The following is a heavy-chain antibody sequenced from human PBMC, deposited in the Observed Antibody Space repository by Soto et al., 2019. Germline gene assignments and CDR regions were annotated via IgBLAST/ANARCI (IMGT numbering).Heavy chain of an antibody. CDR2: IKQDGSEK. Sequence: SLRLSCAASGFTFSSYWMSWVRQAPGEGLEWVANIKQDGSEKYYVDSVKGRFTISRDNAKNSLYLQMNSLRPEDTAVYYCARDFLLGDSSPTYFDYWGRGTLVTVSS. D-gene: IGHD3-3*01. CDR1: GFTFSSYW. V-gene: IGHV3-7*01. J-gene: IGHJ4*02. CDR3: ARDFLLGDSSPTYFDY.